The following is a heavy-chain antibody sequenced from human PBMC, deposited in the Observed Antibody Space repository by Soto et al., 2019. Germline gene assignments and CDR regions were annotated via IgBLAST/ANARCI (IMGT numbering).Heavy chain of an antibody. Sequence: GASVKVSCKASGYSFTNYAISWVRQAPGQGLEWMGWISTYNGDTNYAQKVQGRVTMTTDTSTTTAYMELRSLRSDDTAVYFCAREGGSNSWYGVGYYYYGMDAWGHGTTVTVSS. J-gene: IGHJ6*02. V-gene: IGHV1-18*04. CDR1: GYSFTNYA. CDR2: ISTYNGDT. D-gene: IGHD6-13*01. CDR3: AREGGSNSWYGVGYYYYGMDA.